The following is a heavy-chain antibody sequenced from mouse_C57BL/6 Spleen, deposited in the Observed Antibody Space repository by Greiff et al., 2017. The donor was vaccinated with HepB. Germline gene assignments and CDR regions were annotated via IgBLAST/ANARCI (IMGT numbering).Heavy chain of an antibody. V-gene: IGHV1-55*01. CDR2: IYPGSGST. J-gene: IGHJ2*01. CDR1: GYTFTSYW. Sequence: VQLQQPGAELVKPGASVKMSCKASGYTFTSYWITWVKQRPGQGLEWIGDIYPGSGSTNYNEKFKSKATLTVDTSSSTAYMQLSSLTSEDSAVYYCARWGVTTEYYFDYWGQGTTLTVSS. D-gene: IGHD1-1*01. CDR3: ARWGVTTEYYFDY.